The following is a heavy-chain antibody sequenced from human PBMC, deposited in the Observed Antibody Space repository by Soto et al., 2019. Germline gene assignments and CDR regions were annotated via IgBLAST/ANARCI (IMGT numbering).Heavy chain of an antibody. V-gene: IGHV3-11*01. CDR2: ISSSGTTI. D-gene: IGHD2-2*01. CDR1: GFTFSDYD. Sequence: GGSLRLSCAASGFTFSDYDMSWIRQAPGKGLEWVSYISSSGTTIYHADSVKGRFTISRDNSKNTLYLQMNILRVEDTVVYYYVNEDRYCSSISCYVNYWGQGTLVTVSS. J-gene: IGHJ4*02. CDR3: VNEDRYCSSISCYVNY.